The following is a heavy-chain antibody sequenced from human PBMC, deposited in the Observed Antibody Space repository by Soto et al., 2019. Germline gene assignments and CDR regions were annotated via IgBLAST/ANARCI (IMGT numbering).Heavy chain of an antibody. Sequence: SETLSLTCAVSGGSISSGGYSWSWIRQPPGKGLEWIGYIYHSGSTYYNPSLKSRVTISVDRSKNQFSLRLSSVTAADTAVYYCAAGGGLPRYFWGQGTLVTVSS. CDR1: GGSISSGGYS. D-gene: IGHD5-12*01. V-gene: IGHV4-30-2*01. CDR3: AAGGGLPRYF. J-gene: IGHJ4*02. CDR2: IYHSGST.